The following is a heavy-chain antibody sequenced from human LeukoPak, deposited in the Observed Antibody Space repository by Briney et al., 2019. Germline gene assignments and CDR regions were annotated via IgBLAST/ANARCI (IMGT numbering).Heavy chain of an antibody. J-gene: IGHJ1*01. V-gene: IGHV4-4*07. CDR3: ARESSHYCTGGRCYSEYFQN. Sequence: SETLSLTCTVSACSISSYYWSWLRQPAGKGLEWIVRINTSRSTNYSASPKSPVTMSVDTSKNQFSLKLSSVTAADTAVYYCARESSHYCTGGRCYSEYFQNWGQGTLVTVSS. D-gene: IGHD2-15*01. CDR1: ACSISSYY. CDR2: INTSRST.